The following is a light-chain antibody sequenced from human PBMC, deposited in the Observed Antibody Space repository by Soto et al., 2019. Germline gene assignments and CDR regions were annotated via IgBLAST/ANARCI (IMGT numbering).Light chain of an antibody. J-gene: IGLJ3*02. CDR2: GVS. V-gene: IGLV2-11*01. Sequence: QSALTQPRSVSGSPGQSVTISCTGTSSDVGGYNYVSWYQQHPGKAPKLIIYGVSQRPSGVPDRFSGSKSGNTASLTISGLQAEDEADYYCCSYAGTYTWVFGGGTKVTVL. CDR3: CSYAGTYTWV. CDR1: SSDVGGYNY.